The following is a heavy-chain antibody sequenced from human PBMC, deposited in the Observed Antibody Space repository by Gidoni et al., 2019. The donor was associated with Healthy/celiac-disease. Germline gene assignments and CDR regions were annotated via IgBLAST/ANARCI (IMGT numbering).Heavy chain of an antibody. D-gene: IGHD6-19*01. CDR1: GGSISSSSYY. CDR3: ARHTGGYSSGLYY. Sequence: QLQLQESGPGLVKPSETLSLTCTVSGGSISSSSYYWGWIRQPPGKGLEWIGSIYYSGSTYYNPSLKSRVTISVDTSKNQFSLKLSSVTAADTAVYYCARHTGGYSSGLYYWGQGTLVTVSS. J-gene: IGHJ4*02. V-gene: IGHV4-39*01. CDR2: IYYSGST.